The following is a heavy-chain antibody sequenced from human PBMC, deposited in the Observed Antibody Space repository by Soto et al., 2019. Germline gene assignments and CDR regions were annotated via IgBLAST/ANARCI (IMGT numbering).Heavy chain of an antibody. V-gene: IGHV4-4*02. J-gene: IGHJ4*02. CDR2: IYHSGST. CDR3: ARGSSSWYYFDY. CDR1: GGSISSSNW. D-gene: IGHD6-13*01. Sequence: PSETLSLTCAVSGGSISSSNWWSWVRQPPGKGLEWIGEIYHSGSTNYNPSLKSRVTTSVDKSKNQSSLKLSSVTAADTAVYYCARGSSSWYYFDYWDQGTLVTVSS.